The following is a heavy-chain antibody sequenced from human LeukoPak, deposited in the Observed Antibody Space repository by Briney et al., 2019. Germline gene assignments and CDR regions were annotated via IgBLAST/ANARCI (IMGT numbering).Heavy chain of an antibody. CDR1: GGSFSGYY. CDR3: ARSPKYDFWSGYYTFFDY. Sequence: SETLSLTCAVYGGSFSGYYWSWIRQPPGKGLEWIGDVDHSGSTNYNPSLKSRLTISVDTSKNQFSLKLSSVTAADTAVYYCARSPKYDFWSGYYTFFDYWGQGTLVTVSS. D-gene: IGHD3-3*01. V-gene: IGHV4-34*01. CDR2: VDHSGST. J-gene: IGHJ4*02.